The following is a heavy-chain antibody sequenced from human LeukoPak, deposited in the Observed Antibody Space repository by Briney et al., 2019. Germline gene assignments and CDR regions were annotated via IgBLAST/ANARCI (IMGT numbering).Heavy chain of an antibody. CDR3: SRESGPFCPFGY. CDR1: GGSISGTNW. J-gene: IGHJ4*02. CDR2: ISLAGQT. D-gene: IGHD1-26*01. V-gene: IGHV4-4*02. Sequence: SGTLSLTCGVSGGSISGTNWWSWVRQPPGQGLEGIGEISLAGQTNYNPSLNGRVTMSLDKSSNQLSLHLTSVTAADTATYFCSRESGPFCPFGYWGQGTLVIVSS.